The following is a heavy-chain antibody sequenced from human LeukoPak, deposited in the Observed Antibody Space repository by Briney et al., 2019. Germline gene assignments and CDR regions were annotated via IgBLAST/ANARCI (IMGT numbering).Heavy chain of an antibody. V-gene: IGHV3-7*01. CDR1: GFTFSSYW. CDR3: ANWFDP. J-gene: IGHJ5*02. CDR2: INHNGNVN. Sequence: GGSLRLSCAASGFTFSSYWMNWARQAPGKGLEWVASINHNGNVNYYVDSVKGRFTISRDNSKNTLYLQMNSLRAEDTAVYYCANWFDPWGQGTLVTVSS.